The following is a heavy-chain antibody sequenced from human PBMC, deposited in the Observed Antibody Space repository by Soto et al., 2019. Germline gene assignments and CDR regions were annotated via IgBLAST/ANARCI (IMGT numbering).Heavy chain of an antibody. Sequence: QVQLQESGPGLVKPSQTLSLTCTVSGGSISSGGYYWSWIRQHPGKGLEWIGYIYYSGSTYYNPSLKSRVTISADTSKNQFSLKLSSVTAADTAVYYCARRVGSGWLNWFDTWGQGTLVTVSS. D-gene: IGHD6-19*01. J-gene: IGHJ5*02. CDR2: IYYSGST. V-gene: IGHV4-31*03. CDR1: GGSISSGGYY. CDR3: ARRVGSGWLNWFDT.